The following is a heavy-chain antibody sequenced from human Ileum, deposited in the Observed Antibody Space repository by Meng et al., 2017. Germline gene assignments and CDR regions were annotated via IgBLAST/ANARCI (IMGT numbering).Heavy chain of an antibody. D-gene: IGHD6-19*01. V-gene: IGHV3-7*01. CDR1: GFTFNTFW. J-gene: IGHJ4*02. CDR3: VGSTGWRLGY. CDR2: IKQDGSES. Sequence: GESLKISCAGSGFTFNTFWMTWVRQAPGKGPEWVANIKQDGSESHYVDSVRGRFTIFRDNIKNSVFLQMNRLTGEDTAVYYCVGSTGWRLGYWGQGTRVTVSS.